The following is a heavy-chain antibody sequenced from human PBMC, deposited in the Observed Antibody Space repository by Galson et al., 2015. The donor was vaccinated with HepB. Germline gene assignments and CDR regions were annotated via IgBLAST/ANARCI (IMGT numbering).Heavy chain of an antibody. CDR2: IIPIFGTA. Sequence: SAKVSCKASGGTFSSYAISWVRQAPGQGLEWMGGIIPIFGTANYAQKFQGRVTITADESTSTAYMELSSLRSEDTAVYYCAQSSEDCGGDCSNNWFDPWGQGTLVTVSS. CDR3: AQSSEDCGGDCSNNWFDP. V-gene: IGHV1-69*13. CDR1: GGTFSSYA. D-gene: IGHD2-21*01. J-gene: IGHJ5*02.